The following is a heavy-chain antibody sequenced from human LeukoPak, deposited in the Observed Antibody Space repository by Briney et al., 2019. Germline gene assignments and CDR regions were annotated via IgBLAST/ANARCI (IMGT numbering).Heavy chain of an antibody. D-gene: IGHD1-26*01. CDR3: ATDRRRGGELMAIDY. V-gene: IGHV1-24*01. J-gene: IGHJ4*02. CDR1: GYTLTELS. Sequence: ASVKVSCKVSGYTLTELSMHWVRQAPGKGLEWMGGFDPEDGETIYAQKFQGRVTMTEDTSTDTAYMELSSLRSEDTAVYYCATDRRRGGELMAIDYWGQGTLVTVSS. CDR2: FDPEDGET.